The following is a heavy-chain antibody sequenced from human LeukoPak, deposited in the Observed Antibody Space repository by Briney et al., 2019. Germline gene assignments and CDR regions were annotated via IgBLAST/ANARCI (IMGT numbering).Heavy chain of an antibody. D-gene: IGHD2/OR15-2a*01. V-gene: IGHV3-23*01. J-gene: IGHJ4*02. CDR3: AKGGENFRSDH. CDR2: ISNSGAGT. Sequence: GGSLRLSCAASGFTFSSYGMCWVRQAPGKGLEWVSFISNSGAGTYYADSVKGRFTISRDNSKNTLYLQMNSLRAEDTAVYYCAKGGENFRSDHWGQGTLVTVSS. CDR1: GFTFSSYG.